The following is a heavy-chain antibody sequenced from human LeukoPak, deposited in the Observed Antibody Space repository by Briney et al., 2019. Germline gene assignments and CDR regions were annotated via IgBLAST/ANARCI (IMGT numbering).Heavy chain of an antibody. V-gene: IGHV4-39*01. D-gene: IGHD3-22*01. Sequence: GSLRLSCAASGFTFSSYAMSWVRQAPGKGLEWIGSIYYSGSTYYNPSLKSRVTISVDTSKNQFSLKLSSVTAADTAVYYCARQGSGYYSYWGQGTLVTVSS. CDR1: GFTFSSYA. J-gene: IGHJ4*02. CDR2: IYYSGST. CDR3: ARQGSGYYSY.